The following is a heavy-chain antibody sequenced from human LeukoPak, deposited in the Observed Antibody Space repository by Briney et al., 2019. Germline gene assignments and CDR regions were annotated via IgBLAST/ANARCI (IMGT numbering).Heavy chain of an antibody. CDR2: INPNSGDT. Sequence: ASVKVSCKASGYTFTGYYIHWVRQAPGQGLEWMGRINPNSGDTNYAQKFQGRVTLTRDTSISTAYMEVSRLRSDDTAVYHCAREGGSNWFDPWGRGTLVTVSS. D-gene: IGHD1-26*01. J-gene: IGHJ5*02. CDR1: GYTFTGYY. V-gene: IGHV1-2*06. CDR3: AREGGSNWFDP.